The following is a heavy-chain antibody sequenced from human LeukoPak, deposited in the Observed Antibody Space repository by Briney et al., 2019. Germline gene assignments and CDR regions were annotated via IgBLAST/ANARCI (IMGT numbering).Heavy chain of an antibody. CDR2: IYHSGST. J-gene: IGHJ5*02. Sequence: SETLSLTCAVSGASISSGDYSWSWIRQPPGKGLEWIGYIYHSGSTTYNPSLTSRVTISLDRSKNQFSLKLTSVTAADTAVYYCARGLRFLWDPWGQGTLVTVSS. V-gene: IGHV4-30-2*01. CDR3: ARGLRFLWDP. D-gene: IGHD3-3*01. CDR1: GASISSGDYS.